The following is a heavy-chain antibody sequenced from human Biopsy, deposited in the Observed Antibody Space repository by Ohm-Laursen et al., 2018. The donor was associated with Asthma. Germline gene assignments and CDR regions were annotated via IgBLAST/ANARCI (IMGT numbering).Heavy chain of an antibody. J-gene: IGHJ6*02. D-gene: IGHD5-12*01. V-gene: IGHV1-69*01. CDR2: LIPVLGTP. Sequence: SSVKVSCKASGDSFSNYAISWVRQAPGQGLEWMGGLIPVLGTPDHAQMFEGRVTITADESTSTAYMELSSLSSEDTAVYYCARGFSGSDRIVYYYSGLEVWGQGTTVAVSS. CDR1: GDSFSNYA. CDR3: ARGFSGSDRIVYYYSGLEV.